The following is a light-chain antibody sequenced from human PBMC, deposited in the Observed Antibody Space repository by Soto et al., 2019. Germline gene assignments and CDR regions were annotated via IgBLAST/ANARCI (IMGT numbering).Light chain of an antibody. CDR3: QQYGSAPQT. CDR1: QSVSSSY. Sequence: EIVLTQSPGTLSLSPGERATLSCRASQSVSSSYLAWYQHKPGRAPRLLIYGASSRATGIPDRFSGSGSGTDFTLTISRLEPEDFAVYYCQQYGSAPQTLGQGTKVDIK. J-gene: IGKJ1*01. V-gene: IGKV3-20*01. CDR2: GAS.